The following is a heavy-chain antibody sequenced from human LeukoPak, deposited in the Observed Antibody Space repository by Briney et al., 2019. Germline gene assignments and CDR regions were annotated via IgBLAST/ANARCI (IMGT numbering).Heavy chain of an antibody. CDR3: ARDLPPLDY. CDR2: IKQDGDEK. CDR1: GFTLSGYW. Sequence: GSLRLSCAASGFTLSGYWMSWVRRAPGKGLEWVANIKQDGDEKYYVDSVKGRFTISRDNAKNSAYLQINSLRVEDTAVYYCARDLPPLDYWGQGTLVTVSS. J-gene: IGHJ4*02. V-gene: IGHV3-7*01.